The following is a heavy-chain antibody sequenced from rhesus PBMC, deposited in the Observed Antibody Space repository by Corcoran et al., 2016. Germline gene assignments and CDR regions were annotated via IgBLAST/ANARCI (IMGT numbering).Heavy chain of an antibody. Sequence: QLQLQESGPGLVKPSETLSVTCAVSGGSISSSYWSWIRQAPGKGLEWIGFIYGTGGSTNYNPSLKSRVTLSVDPSKNQLSLKLSSVTTADTAVYYCARSGWYQGAFDFWGQGLRVTVSS. CDR2: IYGTGGST. V-gene: IGHV4-169*01. CDR1: GGSISSSY. D-gene: IGHD6-31*01. J-gene: IGHJ3*01. CDR3: ARSGWYQGAFDF.